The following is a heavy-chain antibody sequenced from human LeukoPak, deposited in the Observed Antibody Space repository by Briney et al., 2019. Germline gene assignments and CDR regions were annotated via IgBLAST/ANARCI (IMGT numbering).Heavy chain of an antibody. V-gene: IGHV1-2*02. CDR2: INHHSGDT. J-gene: IGHJ4*02. CDR3: ARDQYCSGGNCYPYFYY. Sequence: ASVKVSCKASGYTFTGYYIHWVRQPPGQGLEWMGSINHHSGDTNNAQKFQGRVTMTRDTSISTTYMELSRLRSDDTAVYYCARDQYCSGGNCYPYFYYWGQGTLFTVSS. CDR1: GYTFTGYY. D-gene: IGHD2-15*01.